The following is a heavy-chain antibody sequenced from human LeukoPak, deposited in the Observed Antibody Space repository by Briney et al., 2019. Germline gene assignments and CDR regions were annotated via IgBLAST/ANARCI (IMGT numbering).Heavy chain of an antibody. CDR1: GYSFTSYW. V-gene: IGHV5-51*01. D-gene: IGHD5-18*01. CDR2: IYPGDSDT. J-gene: IGHJ4*02. CDR3: ARVDTAMAHYYFDY. Sequence: GESLKISCKGSGYSFTSYWIGWVRQMPGKGLEWMGIIYPGDSDTRYSPSFQGQVTISAYKSISTAYLQCSSLKASDTAMYYCARVDTAMAHYYFDYWGQGTLVTVSS.